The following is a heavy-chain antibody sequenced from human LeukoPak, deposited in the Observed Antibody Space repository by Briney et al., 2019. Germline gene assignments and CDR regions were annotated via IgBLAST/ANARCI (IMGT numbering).Heavy chain of an antibody. CDR3: ARGLAPYNWFNP. CDR1: GYTFIGYY. CDR2: INPNSGGT. Sequence: ASVKVSCKASGYTFIGYYMHWVRQAPGQGLEWMGWINPNSGGTNYAQKFQGRVTMTRDTSISTAYMELSRLRSDDTAVYYCARGLAPYNWFNPWGQGTLVTVSS. J-gene: IGHJ5*02. V-gene: IGHV1-2*02.